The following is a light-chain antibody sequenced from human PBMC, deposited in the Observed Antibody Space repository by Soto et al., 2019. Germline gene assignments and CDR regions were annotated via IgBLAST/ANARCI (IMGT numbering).Light chain of an antibody. CDR3: SSYTSSNTPYV. J-gene: IGLJ1*01. CDR2: EVT. V-gene: IGLV2-14*01. CDR1: SSDVGAYHF. Sequence: QSVLTQPASVSGSPGQSITISCTGSSSDVGAYHFVSWYQHHPGKAPKLILYEVTARPSGVSSRFSGSKSGNTASLTISGLQADDEANSYCSSYTSSNTPYVFGTGTKVTGL.